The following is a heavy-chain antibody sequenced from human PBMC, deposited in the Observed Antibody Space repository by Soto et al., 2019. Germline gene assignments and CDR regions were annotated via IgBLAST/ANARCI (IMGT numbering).Heavy chain of an antibody. CDR2: INPSGGST. J-gene: IGHJ5*02. Sequence: ASVTVSCQASGSTFTSYYMHWVRQAPGQGLEWMGIINPSGGSTSYAQKFQGRVTMTRDTSTSTVYMELSSLRSEDTAVYYCARGVSTLPKNNWFDPWGQGTLVTVSS. V-gene: IGHV1-46*01. CDR1: GSTFTSYY. D-gene: IGHD3-22*01. CDR3: ARGVSTLPKNNWFDP.